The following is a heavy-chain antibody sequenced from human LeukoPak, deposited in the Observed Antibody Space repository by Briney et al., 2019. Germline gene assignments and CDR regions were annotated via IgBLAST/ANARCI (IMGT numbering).Heavy chain of an antibody. D-gene: IGHD5-18*01. V-gene: IGHV1-69*13. J-gene: IGHJ4*02. CDR1: GYTFTDDY. CDR2: IIPIFGTA. CDR3: AREGTAMDN. Sequence: ASVKVSCKASGYTFTDDYIHWVRQAPGQGLEWMGGIIPIFGTANYAQKFRGRVTITADESTSTAYMELSSLRSEDTAVYDCAREGTAMDNWGQGTLVTVSS.